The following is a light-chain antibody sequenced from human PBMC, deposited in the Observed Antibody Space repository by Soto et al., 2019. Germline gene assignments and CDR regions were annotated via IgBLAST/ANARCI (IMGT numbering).Light chain of an antibody. Sequence: QSVLPQPPSASGTPGQRVTISCSGSISNIGRNPVNWYQQLPGTAPKLLIYGNHQRPSGVPDRFSGSKSVTSASLAISGLESEDESDYYCAAWDDSLGILVFGGGTMLTVL. CDR3: AAWDDSLGILV. CDR1: ISNIGRNP. V-gene: IGLV1-44*01. J-gene: IGLJ2*01. CDR2: GNH.